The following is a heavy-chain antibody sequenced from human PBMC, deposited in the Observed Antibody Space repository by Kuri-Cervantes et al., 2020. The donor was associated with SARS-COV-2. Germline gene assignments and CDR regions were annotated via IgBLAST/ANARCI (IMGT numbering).Heavy chain of an antibody. CDR3: AKKWGSAGDISY. J-gene: IGHJ4*02. CDR2: IRYDGSNK. Sequence: GESLKISCAASGFTFSSFGIHWVRQAPGKGLEWVAYIRYDGSNKYADSVKGRFTISRDNSKNTLYLQMNSLRGEDTAVYYCAKKWGSAGDISYWGQGTLVTVSS. V-gene: IGHV3-30*02. D-gene: IGHD4-17*01. CDR1: GFTFSSFG.